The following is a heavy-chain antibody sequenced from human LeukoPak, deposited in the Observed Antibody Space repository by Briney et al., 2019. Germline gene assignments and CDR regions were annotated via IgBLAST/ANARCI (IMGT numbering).Heavy chain of an antibody. CDR1: GFTFSTYA. Sequence: PGGSLRLSCAASGFTFSTYAMNWVRQAPGRGLEWVSVIAGNSITIRYADSVKGRFTISRDNSKNTVFLQMNSLKVEDTALYYRAKDLRPDGLYDFDSWGQGTLVTVSS. D-gene: IGHD5/OR15-5a*01. J-gene: IGHJ4*02. V-gene: IGHV3-23*01. CDR2: IAGNSITI. CDR3: AKDLRPDGLYDFDS.